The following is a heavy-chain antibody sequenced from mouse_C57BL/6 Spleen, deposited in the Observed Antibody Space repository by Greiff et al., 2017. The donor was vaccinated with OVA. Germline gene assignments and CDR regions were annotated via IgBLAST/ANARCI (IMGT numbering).Heavy chain of an antibody. D-gene: IGHD1-1*01. CDR2: IYPGDGDT. J-gene: IGHJ3*01. Sequence: VKLMESGAELVKPGASVKISCKASGYAFSSYWMNWVKQRPGKGLEWIGQIYPGDGDTNYNGKFKGKATLTADKSSSTAYMQLSSLTSEDSAVYFCARGEYGSSSWFAYWGQGTLVTVSA. V-gene: IGHV1-80*01. CDR3: ARGEYGSSSWFAY. CDR1: GYAFSSYW.